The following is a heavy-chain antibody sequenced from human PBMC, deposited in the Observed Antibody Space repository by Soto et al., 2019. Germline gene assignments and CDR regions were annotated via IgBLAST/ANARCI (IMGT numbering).Heavy chain of an antibody. J-gene: IGHJ5*02. CDR3: ARGPYSSSWHGDWFHP. V-gene: IGHV3-48*02. CDR1: GFTFSSYS. CDR2: ISSSSSTI. D-gene: IGHD6-13*01. Sequence: EVQLVESGGGLVQPGGSLRLSCAASGFTFSSYSMNWVRQAPGKGLEWVSYISSSSSTIYYAGSVKGRFTISRDNAKNSLYLQMNSLRDEDTAVYYCARGPYSSSWHGDWFHPWGQGTLVTVSS.